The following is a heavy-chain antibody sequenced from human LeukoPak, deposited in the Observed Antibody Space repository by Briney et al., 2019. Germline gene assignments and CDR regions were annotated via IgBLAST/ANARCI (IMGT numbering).Heavy chain of an antibody. V-gene: IGHV1-69*13. J-gene: IGHJ4*02. Sequence: ASVKVSCKASGGDFSNYAFSWVRQAPGQGLEWMGGVIPIFHTSYYSQKFQGRVTITADESTSTAYLDLRSLKSEVTALYYCAKMSGSYFVRIDYWGQGTLVTVSS. D-gene: IGHD3-10*01. CDR2: VIPIFHTS. CDR1: GGDFSNYA. CDR3: AKMSGSYFVRIDY.